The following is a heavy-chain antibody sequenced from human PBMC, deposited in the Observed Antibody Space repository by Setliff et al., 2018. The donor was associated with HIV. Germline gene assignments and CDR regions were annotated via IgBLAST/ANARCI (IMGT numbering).Heavy chain of an antibody. CDR3: ARDAEYHDSSGYYDAFDI. V-gene: IGHV3-33*08. CDR1: GFTFTNYY. J-gene: IGHJ3*02. D-gene: IGHD3-22*01. CDR2: IWFDGINK. Sequence: GGSLRLSCAASGFTFTNYYMSWVRQAPGKGLEWVAFIWFDGINKYYSDSVKGRFTISRDNAKNSLYLQMYSLRAEDTAVYYCARDAEYHDSSGYYDAFDIWSQGTKVTVSS.